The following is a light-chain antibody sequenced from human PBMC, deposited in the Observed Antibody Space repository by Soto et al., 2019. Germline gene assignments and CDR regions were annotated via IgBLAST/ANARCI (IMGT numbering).Light chain of an antibody. V-gene: IGKV2-30*01. Sequence: DAAMPQFPLSLTVTLGQPASISCRSSQSIVYSDGSTYLNWFQQRPVQSPRRLIYKVSNRYSGVPERLSGSWSGTDLTLKISTVEAEDVGVYYCMQRTRWPRTFCHGTKG. J-gene: IGKJ1*01. CDR1: QSIVYSDGSTY. CDR3: MQRTRWPRT. CDR2: KVS.